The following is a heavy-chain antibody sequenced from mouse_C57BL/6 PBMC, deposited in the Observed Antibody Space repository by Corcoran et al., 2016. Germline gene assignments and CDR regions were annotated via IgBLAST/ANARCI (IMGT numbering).Heavy chain of an antibody. V-gene: IGHV1-80*01. Sequence: QVQLQQSGAELVKPGASVKISCKASGYAFSSYWMNWVKQRPGKGLEWIGQIYPGDGDTNYNGKFKGKATLTADKSSSTAYMQLSSLTSEDSAVYFCARWGDYDVLFAYWGQGTLVTVSA. CDR3: ARWGDYDVLFAY. CDR2: IYPGDGDT. D-gene: IGHD2-4*01. CDR1: GYAFSSYW. J-gene: IGHJ3*01.